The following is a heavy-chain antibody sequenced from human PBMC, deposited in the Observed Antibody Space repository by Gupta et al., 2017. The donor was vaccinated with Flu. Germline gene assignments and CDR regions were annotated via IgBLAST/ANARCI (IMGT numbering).Heavy chain of an antibody. V-gene: IGHV1-46*01. CDR2: INPSGGSE. D-gene: IGHD1-20*01. CDR1: GYTFTSYY. CDR3: ARDEDNFGWFDP. J-gene: IGHJ5*02. Sequence: QVQLVQSGAEVKRPGASVKVSCKASGYTFTSYYIHWVRQAPGQGLEWMGIINPSGGSETYAQKFQGRVTMTRDTSTSTVYMELNSLRSEDTAIYYCARDEDNFGWFDPWGQGTLVTVSS.